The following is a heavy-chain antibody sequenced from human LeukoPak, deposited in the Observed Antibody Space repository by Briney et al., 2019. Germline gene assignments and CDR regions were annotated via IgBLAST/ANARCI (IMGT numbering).Heavy chain of an antibody. CDR2: ISYDGSNK. J-gene: IGHJ4*02. CDR3: ARDGTDYDYGDLTPGVD. CDR1: GFTFSSYA. D-gene: IGHD4-17*01. Sequence: PGGSLRLSCAASGFTFSSYAMHWVRQAPGKGLEWVAVISYDGSNKYYADSVKGRFTISRDNSKNTLYLQMNSLRAEDTAVYYCARDGTDYDYGDLTPGVDWGQGTLVTVSS. V-gene: IGHV3-30-3*01.